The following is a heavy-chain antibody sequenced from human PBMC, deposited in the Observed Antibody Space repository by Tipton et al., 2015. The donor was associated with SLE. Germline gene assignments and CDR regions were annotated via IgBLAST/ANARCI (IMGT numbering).Heavy chain of an antibody. Sequence: LRLSCIVSGGSIRSNTYFWGYIRQPPGKALEWIGILSYSGSTSYNPSLKSRVSISVDSSKNQFSLRLTSVTAADTAVYFCASSPSEDYYDTTGFHFYFDHWGQGTLVTVSS. J-gene: IGHJ4*02. V-gene: IGHV4-39*07. CDR2: LSYSGST. CDR3: ASSPSEDYYDTTGFHFYFDH. CDR1: GGSIRSNTYF. D-gene: IGHD3-22*01.